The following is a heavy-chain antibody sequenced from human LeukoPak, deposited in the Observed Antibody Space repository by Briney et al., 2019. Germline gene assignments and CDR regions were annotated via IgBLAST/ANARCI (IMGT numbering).Heavy chain of an antibody. Sequence: AAVKVCCKASGYTFTGYYMHWVRQAPGQGLEWMGWINPDSGGTNNAQKFQGRVTMTRDTSISTAYMELSRLRSDDTAVYYCARTFYDTLDSDAFDFWGQGTIDLVSS. V-gene: IGHV1-2*02. J-gene: IGHJ3*01. CDR3: ARTFYDTLDSDAFDF. CDR1: GYTFTGYY. D-gene: IGHD2/OR15-2a*01. CDR2: INPDSGGT.